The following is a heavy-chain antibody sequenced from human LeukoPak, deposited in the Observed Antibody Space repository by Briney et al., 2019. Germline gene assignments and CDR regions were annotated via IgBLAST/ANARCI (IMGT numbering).Heavy chain of an antibody. Sequence: GGSLRLSCAASGFTFDDYAMNWVRQAPGKGLEWVSGISGNSGSIGYADSVKGRFTISRDNAKNSLYLQMNSLRAEDTALYYCAKALGGGFGELDYWGQGTLVTVSS. CDR1: GFTFDDYA. V-gene: IGHV3-9*01. CDR3: AKALGGGFGELDY. J-gene: IGHJ4*02. D-gene: IGHD3-10*01. CDR2: ISGNSGSI.